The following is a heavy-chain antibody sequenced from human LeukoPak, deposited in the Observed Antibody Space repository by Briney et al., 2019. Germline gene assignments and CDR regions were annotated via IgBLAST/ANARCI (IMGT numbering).Heavy chain of an antibody. V-gene: IGHV3-23*01. CDR1: GFTFRSHA. CDR2: IYENGGTT. Sequence: GGSLRLSCVGSGFTFRSHAMSWVRQAPEKGLEFVSGIYENGGTTYYADSMKGRFTISRDNAKNSLYLQMNSLRAEDTAVYYCARALWSGPVYYGMDVWGQGTTVTVSS. D-gene: IGHD3-10*01. CDR3: ARALWSGPVYYGMDV. J-gene: IGHJ6*02.